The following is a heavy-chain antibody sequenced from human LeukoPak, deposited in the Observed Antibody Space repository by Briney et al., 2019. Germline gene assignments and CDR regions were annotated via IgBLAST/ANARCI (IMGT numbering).Heavy chain of an antibody. D-gene: IGHD6-19*01. V-gene: IGHV4-34*01. J-gene: IGHJ5*02. CDR3: ARRLGWLVPGRFDP. CDR2: INHSGST. CDR1: GGSFSGYY. Sequence: SETLSLTCAVYGGSFSGYYWSWIRQPPGKGLEWIGEINHSGSTNYNPSLKSRVTISVDTSKNQFSLKLSSVTAADTAVYYCARRLGWLVPGRFDPWAREPWSPSPQ.